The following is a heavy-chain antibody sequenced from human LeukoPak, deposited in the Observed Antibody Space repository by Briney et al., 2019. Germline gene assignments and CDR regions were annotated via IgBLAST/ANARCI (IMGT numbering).Heavy chain of an antibody. CDR3: ARRVTMITVGTHNWFDP. V-gene: IGHV4-61*10. CDR1: GGSISSGSYY. J-gene: IGHJ5*02. Sequence: PSETLSLTCTVSGGSISSGSYYWSWIRQPAGKGLEWIGYIYYSGSTNYNPSLKSRVTISVDTSKNQFSLKLSSVTAADTAVYYCARRVTMITVGTHNWFDPWGQGTLVTVSS. CDR2: IYYSGST. D-gene: IGHD3-22*01.